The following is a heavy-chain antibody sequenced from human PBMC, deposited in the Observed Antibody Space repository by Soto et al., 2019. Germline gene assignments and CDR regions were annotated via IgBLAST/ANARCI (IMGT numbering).Heavy chain of an antibody. J-gene: IGHJ4*02. D-gene: IGHD3-22*01. CDR1: GGTFNDYA. CDR2: IIPLFGAP. V-gene: IGHV1-69*01. CDR3: ARMYYHASSGYSSDY. Sequence: QVQLVQSGAEAKKPGSSVKVSCKASGGTFNDYAINWVRQAPGQGLEWMGGIIPLFGAPNYAQKFQGRVTITADESTSTAYMELSSLRSEDTAVYYCARMYYHASSGYSSDYWRQGTQLTVSS.